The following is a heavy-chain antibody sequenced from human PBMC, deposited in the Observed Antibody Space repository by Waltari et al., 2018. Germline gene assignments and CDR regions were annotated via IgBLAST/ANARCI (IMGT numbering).Heavy chain of an antibody. CDR1: GFSLSTSGVG. D-gene: IGHD6-19*01. Sequence: QITLKESGPTLVKPTQTLTLTCTFSGFSLSTSGVGVGWIRQPPGKALEWLALIYWNDDKRYSPSLKSRLTITKDTSKNQVVLTMTNMDPVDTVTYYCAHKNNPQWLVPFFDYWGQGTLVTVSS. J-gene: IGHJ4*02. V-gene: IGHV2-5*01. CDR3: AHKNNPQWLVPFFDY. CDR2: IYWNDDK.